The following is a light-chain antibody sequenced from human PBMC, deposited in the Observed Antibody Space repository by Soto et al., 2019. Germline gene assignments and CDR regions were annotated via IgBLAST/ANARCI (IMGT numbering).Light chain of an antibody. J-gene: IGLJ3*02. CDR1: SSDVGGYNY. V-gene: IGLV2-14*01. CDR2: AVR. Sequence: QSALTQPASVSGSPGQSIPLSCTGTSSDVGGYNYVSWYQQHPGKAPKLMIFAVRNRPSGVSNRFSGSKSGNTASLPIAGLQAEDEADYYCSSNTSSSTWVFGRGTKLTVL. CDR3: SSNTSSSTWV.